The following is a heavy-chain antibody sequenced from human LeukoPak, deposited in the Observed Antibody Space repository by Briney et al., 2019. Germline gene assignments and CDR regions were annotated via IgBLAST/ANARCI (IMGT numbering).Heavy chain of an antibody. V-gene: IGHV4-4*02. CDR2: IYHSGST. D-gene: IGHD1-14*01. CDR3: ARLTRVAPYYFDY. CDR1: GGSISSSNW. Sequence: SGTLSLTCAVSGGSISSSNWWSWVRQPPGKGLEWIGYIYHSGSTYYNPSLKSRVTISVDRSKNQFSLKLSSVTAADTAVYYCARLTRVAPYYFDYWGQGTLVTVSS. J-gene: IGHJ4*02.